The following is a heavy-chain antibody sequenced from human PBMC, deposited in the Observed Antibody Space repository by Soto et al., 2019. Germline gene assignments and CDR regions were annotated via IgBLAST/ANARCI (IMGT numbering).Heavy chain of an antibody. CDR2: INYSGHT. D-gene: IGHD3-10*01. Sequence: QLQESGPGLVKPSETMSLTCTVSGDSSSGGIFYWGWMRHLPGKGLEWIGSINYSGHTYYSPSLKSRVTISVDPSRNQFSLDLSSVTAADSAVYYCARQRAWYGEWAYDIWGQGTMVTVSS. V-gene: IGHV4-39*01. J-gene: IGHJ3*02. CDR1: GDSSSGGIFY. CDR3: ARQRAWYGEWAYDI.